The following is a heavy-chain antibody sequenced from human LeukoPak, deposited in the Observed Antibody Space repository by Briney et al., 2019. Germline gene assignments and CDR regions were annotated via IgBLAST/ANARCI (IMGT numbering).Heavy chain of an antibody. J-gene: IGHJ4*02. D-gene: IGHD2-2*01. CDR2: ISASGGST. CDR1: GFTFSSYA. Sequence: VGSLRLSCAASGFTFSSYAMSWVRQAPGKGLEWVSAISASGGSTYYADSVKGRFTISRDNSKNTLYLQMNSLRAEDTAVYYCAKGDQLLSSFDYWGQGTLVTVSS. CDR3: AKGDQLLSSFDY. V-gene: IGHV3-23*01.